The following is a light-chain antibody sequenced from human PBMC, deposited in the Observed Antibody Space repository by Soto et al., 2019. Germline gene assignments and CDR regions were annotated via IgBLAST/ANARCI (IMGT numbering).Light chain of an antibody. CDR3: QQYGSSPTT. V-gene: IGKV3-20*01. CDR2: GAS. CDR1: QSVSSTY. Sequence: EIVLTQSPGTLSLSPGERATLSCRASQSVSSTYLAWYQQKPGQAPRLLIYGASSRATGIPDRFSGSGSATDFTLTISRLEPEDFAVYYCQQYGSSPTTFGQGTKVDIK. J-gene: IGKJ2*01.